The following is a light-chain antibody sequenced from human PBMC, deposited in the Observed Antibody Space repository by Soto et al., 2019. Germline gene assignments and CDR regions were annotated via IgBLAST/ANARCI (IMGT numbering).Light chain of an antibody. CDR3: QHYDSSPPYT. V-gene: IGKV3-20*01. J-gene: IGKJ2*01. Sequence: IVLTQSPVTPSLSPGERATLSCRASRSFASSYLGWYQQKPGQAPRLLIYAASTRATGIPDRFSGSGSATDFTLTISRLEPEDSAVYYCQHYDSSPPYTFGQGTKLEIK. CDR2: AAS. CDR1: RSFASSY.